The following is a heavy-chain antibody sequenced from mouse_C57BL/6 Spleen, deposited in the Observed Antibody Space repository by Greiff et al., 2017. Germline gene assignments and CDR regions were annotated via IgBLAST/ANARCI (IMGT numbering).Heavy chain of an antibody. Sequence: QVQLQQPGAELVRPGSSVKLSCKASGYTFTSYWMDWVKQRPGQGLEWIGNIYPSDSETHYNQKFKDKATLTVDKSSSTAYMQLSSLTSEDSAVYYCARQDGSSPLRFDYWGQGTTLTVSS. V-gene: IGHV1-61*01. CDR1: GYTFTSYW. CDR3: ARQDGSSPLRFDY. D-gene: IGHD1-1*01. CDR2: IYPSDSET. J-gene: IGHJ2*01.